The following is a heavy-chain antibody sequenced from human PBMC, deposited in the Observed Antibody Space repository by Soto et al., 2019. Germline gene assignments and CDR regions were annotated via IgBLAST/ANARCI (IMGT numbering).Heavy chain of an antibody. D-gene: IGHD5-12*01. Sequence: EVQLVESGGGLVKPGGSLRLSCVASGFRFSEYTMTWVRQAPGKGLEWVSSISTSSDIDYADAVRGRFTISRDNARNSLQLQMRSLRAADTGVSYCQRGRGASDYDFYSDFWGQGTLVTVSS. J-gene: IGHJ4*02. CDR2: ISTSSDI. CDR1: GFRFSEYT. V-gene: IGHV3-21*01. CDR3: QRGRGASDYDFYSDF.